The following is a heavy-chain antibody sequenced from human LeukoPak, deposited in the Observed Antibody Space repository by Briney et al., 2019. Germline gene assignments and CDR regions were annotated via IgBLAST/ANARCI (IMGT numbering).Heavy chain of an antibody. CDR3: ARDLEYFDL. V-gene: IGHV4-59*11. J-gene: IGHJ2*01. CDR2: IYYSGST. Sequence: SETLSLTCTVSGGSISSHYWSWIRQPPGRGLEWIGYIYYSGSTNYNPSLKSRVTISVDTSKNQFSLKLSSVTAADTAVYYCARDLEYFDLWGRGTLVTVSS. CDR1: GGSISSHY.